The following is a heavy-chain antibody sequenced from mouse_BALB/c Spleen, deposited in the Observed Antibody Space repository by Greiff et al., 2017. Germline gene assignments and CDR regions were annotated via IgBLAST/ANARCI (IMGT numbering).Heavy chain of an antibody. CDR3: AREENYGSGFDC. Sequence: EVKLVESGGGLVKPGGSLKLSCAASGFTFSSYAMSWVRQTPEKRLEWVASISSGGSTYYPDSVKGRFTISRDNARNILYLQMSSLRSEDTAMYYCAREENYGSGFDCWGQGTTLTVSS. D-gene: IGHD1-1*01. CDR1: GFTFSSYA. V-gene: IGHV5-6-5*01. J-gene: IGHJ2*01. CDR2: ISSGGST.